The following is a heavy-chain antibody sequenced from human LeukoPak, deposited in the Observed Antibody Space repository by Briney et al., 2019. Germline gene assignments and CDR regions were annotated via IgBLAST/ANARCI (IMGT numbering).Heavy chain of an antibody. CDR3: AKVGIAVAQKQEYFQH. CDR2: ISGSGGST. V-gene: IGHV3-23*01. CDR1: GFTFSSYA. J-gene: IGHJ1*01. Sequence: GGSLRLSCAASGFTFSSYAMSWVRQAPGKWLEWVSAISGSGGSTYYADSVKGRFTISRDNSKNTLYLQMNSLRAEDTAVYYCAKVGIAVAQKQEYFQHWGQGTLVTVSS. D-gene: IGHD6-19*01.